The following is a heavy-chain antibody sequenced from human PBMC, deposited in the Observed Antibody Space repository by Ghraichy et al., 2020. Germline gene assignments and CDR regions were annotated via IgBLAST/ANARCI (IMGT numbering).Heavy chain of an antibody. V-gene: IGHV3-72*01. J-gene: IGHJ4*02. CDR1: GFIFSDHY. Sequence: GGSLRLSCAVSGFIFSDHYMDWFRQAPGEGLEWVGRSRKKEHRFSTEYAASVRGRFAIGRDQSKNSLHLQMNSRKTEDTAVYYCARGRDSFDYWGQGTLVT. CDR3: ARGRDSFDY. D-gene: IGHD3-10*01. CDR2: SRKKEHRFST.